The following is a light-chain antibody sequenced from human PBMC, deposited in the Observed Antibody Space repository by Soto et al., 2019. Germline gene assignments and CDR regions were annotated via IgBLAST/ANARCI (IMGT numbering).Light chain of an antibody. CDR3: HQTYIIPWM. J-gene: IGKJ1*01. CDR1: QSISTY. Sequence: DIQMTQSPSSLSASVGDRFTITCRASQSISTYLNWYQQKPGKAPKLLIYAASSLESGVPSRFTGSGSGTDFTLTISSLQPEDFATYFCHQTYIIPWMFGQGTKVEIK. CDR2: AAS. V-gene: IGKV1-39*01.